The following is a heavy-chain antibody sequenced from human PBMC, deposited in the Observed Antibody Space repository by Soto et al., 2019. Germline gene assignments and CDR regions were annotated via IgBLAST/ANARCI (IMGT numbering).Heavy chain of an antibody. CDR2: ISGYNGNT. Sequence: ASVKLSCKASGYTFTSYGIGCVRQAPGQGLEWMGWISGYNGNTNYAQELQGRVTMTTDTSTSTAYMELRSLRSDDTAVYYCARDPGYDSSGYYSRDYWGQGTLVTVSS. J-gene: IGHJ4*02. CDR3: ARDPGYDSSGYYSRDY. D-gene: IGHD3-22*01. V-gene: IGHV1-18*01. CDR1: GYTFTSYG.